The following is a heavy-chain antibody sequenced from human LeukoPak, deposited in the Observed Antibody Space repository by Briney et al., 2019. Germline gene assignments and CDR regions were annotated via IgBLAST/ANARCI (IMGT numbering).Heavy chain of an antibody. D-gene: IGHD6-13*01. CDR3: ARVPPYSSSCYWFDP. CDR2: MNPNSGNT. CDR1: GYTFTSYD. Sequence: ASVQVSCKASGYTFTSYDINWVRPATGQGLEWMGWMNPNSGNTGYAQKFQGRVTMTTDTSTSTAYMELRSLRSDDTTVYYWARVPPYSSSCYWFDPWGQGTLVTVSS. V-gene: IGHV1-8*01. J-gene: IGHJ5*02.